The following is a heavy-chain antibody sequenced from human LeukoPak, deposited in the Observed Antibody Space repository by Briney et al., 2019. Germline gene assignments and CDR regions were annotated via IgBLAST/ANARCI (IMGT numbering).Heavy chain of an antibody. J-gene: IGHJ3*02. CDR2: IYSGGST. V-gene: IGHV3-53*01. CDR3: ARAGATVTTTSPYAFDI. D-gene: IGHD4-17*01. CDR1: GFTVSSNY. Sequence: GGSLRLSCSASGFTVSSNYMSWVRQAPGKGLEWVSVIYSGGSTYYADSVKGRFTISRDNSKNTLYLQMNSLRAEDTAVYYCARAGATVTTTSPYAFDIWGQGTMVTVSS.